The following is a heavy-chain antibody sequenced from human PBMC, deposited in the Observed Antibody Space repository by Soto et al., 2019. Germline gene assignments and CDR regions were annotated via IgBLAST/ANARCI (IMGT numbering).Heavy chain of an antibody. J-gene: IGHJ5*02. V-gene: IGHV3-7*01. CDR2: TKPDGSEK. Sequence: VGSLRLSCAASGFIFNTHWMSWVRQAPEKGLEWVAHTKPDGSEKYYVDSAKGRFTISRDNTRNSLYLQMNSLRADDTDLYYCVAWGTSTSNPWGQGTLLTVSS. CDR3: VAWGTSTSNP. D-gene: IGHD3-16*01. CDR1: GFIFNTHW.